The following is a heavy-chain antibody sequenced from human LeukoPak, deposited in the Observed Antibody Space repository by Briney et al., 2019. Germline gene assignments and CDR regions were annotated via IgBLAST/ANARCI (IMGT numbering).Heavy chain of an antibody. D-gene: IGHD5-18*01. CDR3: ARHHSYGYPIDY. Sequence: ASVKVSCKASGYTFTSYGISWVRQAPGQGLEWMGWISAYNGNTNYAQNLQGSVTMTADTSTSTAYMELRSLRSDDTAVYYCARHHSYGYPIDYWGQGTLVTVSS. V-gene: IGHV1-18*01. J-gene: IGHJ4*02. CDR2: ISAYNGNT. CDR1: GYTFTSYG.